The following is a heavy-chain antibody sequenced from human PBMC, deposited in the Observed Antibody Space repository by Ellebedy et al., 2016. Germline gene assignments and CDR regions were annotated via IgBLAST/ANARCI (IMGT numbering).Heavy chain of an antibody. CDR3: AKCRHINGCLLDY. CDR2: ITGSGDRT. CDR1: GFTFSTYW. V-gene: IGHV3-23*01. D-gene: IGHD6-19*01. Sequence: GGSLRLSCAASGFTFSTYWMYWVRQAPGKGPEWVSTITGSGDRTNYADSVKGRFTISRDSSKNTLYLDMDSLRAEDTAIYYCAKCRHINGCLLDYWGQGTLVTVSS. J-gene: IGHJ4*02.